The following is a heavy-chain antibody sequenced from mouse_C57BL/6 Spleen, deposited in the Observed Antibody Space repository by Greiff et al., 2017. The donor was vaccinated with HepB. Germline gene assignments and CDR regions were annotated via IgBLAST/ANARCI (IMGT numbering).Heavy chain of an antibody. CDR1: GYAFTNHL. Sequence: VQLQQSGAELVRPGTSVKVSCKASGYAFTNHLIEWVKQRPGQGLEWIGVVNPGSGGTYYHEKFKGRATLTADKSSSTDYMQLSSLTSEDSAVYFCARSYYRNRLYGCWGQGTTLTVSS. J-gene: IGHJ2*01. CDR3: ARSYYRNRLYGC. CDR2: VNPGSGGT. D-gene: IGHD2-5*01. V-gene: IGHV1-54*01.